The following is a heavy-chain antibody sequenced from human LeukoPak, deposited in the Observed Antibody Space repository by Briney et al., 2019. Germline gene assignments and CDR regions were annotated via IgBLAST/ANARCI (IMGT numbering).Heavy chain of an antibody. CDR2: INHSGST. D-gene: IGHD3-22*01. Sequence: SETLSLTCAVYGGSFSGYYWSWIRQPPGKGLEWIGEINHSGSTNYNPSLKSRVTISVDTSKNQFSLKLSSVTAADTAVYYCARWPTWEDSSGYDYWGQGTLVTVSS. CDR1: GGSFSGYY. J-gene: IGHJ4*02. V-gene: IGHV4-34*01. CDR3: ARWPTWEDSSGYDY.